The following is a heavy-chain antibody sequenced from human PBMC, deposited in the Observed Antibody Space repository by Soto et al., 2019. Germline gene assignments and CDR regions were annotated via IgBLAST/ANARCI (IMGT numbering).Heavy chain of an antibody. CDR3: ARAIGPTLFDY. CDR1: EFTFRSYS. J-gene: IGHJ4*02. CDR2: ISTDGSYK. D-gene: IGHD3-22*01. Sequence: PVGSLRLSCAAFEFTFRSYSVNWVRQAPGKGLEWVSSISTDGSYKYYADSVKGRFTISRDNAKNSVYLQVDSLRAEDTAVYFCARAIGPTLFDYWGQGTLVTGSS. V-gene: IGHV3-21*01.